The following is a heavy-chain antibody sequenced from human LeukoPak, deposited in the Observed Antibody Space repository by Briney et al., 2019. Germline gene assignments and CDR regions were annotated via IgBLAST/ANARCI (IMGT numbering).Heavy chain of an antibody. V-gene: IGHV3-13*01. CDR1: GFAFSSYD. CDR3: AKPRAVGVNAFFDY. CDR2: IGHAGDT. J-gene: IGHJ4*02. Sequence: PGGSLRLSCAASGFAFSSYDMHWVRQVSGKGLEWVSAIGHAGDTYYADSVKGRFTISRDNSKNTLYLQMNSLRAEDTAVYYCAKPRAVGVNAFFDYWGQGTLVTVSS.